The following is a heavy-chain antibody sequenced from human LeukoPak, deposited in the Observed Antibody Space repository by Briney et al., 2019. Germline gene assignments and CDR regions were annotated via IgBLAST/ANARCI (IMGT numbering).Heavy chain of an antibody. D-gene: IGHD3-22*01. CDR3: ARGTYYYDSSGSHGPFDY. CDR2: IIPIFGTA. Sequence: SVKVSCKASGGTFSSYAISWVRQAPGQGLEWMGGIIPIFGTANYAQKFQGRVTITTDESTGTAYMELSSLRSEDTAVYYCARGTYYYDSSGSHGPFDYWGQGTLVTVSS. V-gene: IGHV1-69*05. CDR1: GGTFSSYA. J-gene: IGHJ4*02.